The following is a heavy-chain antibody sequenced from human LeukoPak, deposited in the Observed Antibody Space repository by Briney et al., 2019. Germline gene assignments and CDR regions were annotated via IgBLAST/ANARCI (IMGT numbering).Heavy chain of an antibody. V-gene: IGHV3-23*01. J-gene: IGHJ4*02. CDR2: ISGSGGST. CDR1: GFTFSIYA. Sequence: GGSLRLSCAASGFTFSIYAMSWVRQAPGKGLEWVSAISGSGGSTYYADSVKGRFTISRDNSKNTLYLQMNSLRAEDTAVYYCAKGLSSYDSSGYDYWGQGTLVTVSS. D-gene: IGHD3-22*01. CDR3: AKGLSSYDSSGYDY.